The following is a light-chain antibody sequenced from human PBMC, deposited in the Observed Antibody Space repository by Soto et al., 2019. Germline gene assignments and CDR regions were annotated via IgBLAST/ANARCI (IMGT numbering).Light chain of an antibody. Sequence: DIQLTQSPSFLSASVGDRVTITCRASQGISSNLAWYQQKPGKAPKLLIYTLSTLQSGVPSRFSGSGSGTEFSLTISSLQPEDFATYYCQQLNSYPITFGQGTRLETK. CDR1: QGISSN. J-gene: IGKJ5*01. CDR2: TLS. CDR3: QQLNSYPIT. V-gene: IGKV1-9*01.